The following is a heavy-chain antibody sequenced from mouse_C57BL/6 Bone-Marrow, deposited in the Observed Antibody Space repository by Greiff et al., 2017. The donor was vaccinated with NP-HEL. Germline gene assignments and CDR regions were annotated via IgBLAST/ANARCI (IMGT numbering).Heavy chain of an antibody. CDR1: GFTFSDYG. V-gene: IGHV5-17*01. Sequence: EVMLVESGGGLVKPGGSLKLSCAASGFTFSDYGMHWVRQAPEKGLEWVAYISSGSSTIYYADTVKGRFTISRDNAKNTLFLQMTSLRSEDTAMYYCARGGTRYAMDYWGKGTSVTVSS. J-gene: IGHJ4*01. D-gene: IGHD2-14*01. CDR2: ISSGSSTI. CDR3: ARGGTRYAMDY.